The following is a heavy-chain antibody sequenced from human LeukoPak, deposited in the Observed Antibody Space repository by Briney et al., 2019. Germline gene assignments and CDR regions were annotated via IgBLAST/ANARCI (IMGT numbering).Heavy chain of an antibody. V-gene: IGHV1-69*05. CDR2: IIPIFGTA. CDR3: ARVLGYCSGGSCNYYFDY. J-gene: IGHJ4*02. CDR1: GGTFSSYV. D-gene: IGHD2-15*01. Sequence: SVKVSCKASGGTFSSYVISWVRQAPGQGLEWMGRIIPIFGTANYAQKFQGRVTITTDESTSTAYMELSSLRSEDTAMYYCARVLGYCSGGSCNYYFDYWGQGTLSPSSQ.